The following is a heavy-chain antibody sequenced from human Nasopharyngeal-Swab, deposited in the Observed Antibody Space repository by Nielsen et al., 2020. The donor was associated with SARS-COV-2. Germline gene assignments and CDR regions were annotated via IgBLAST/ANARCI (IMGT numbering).Heavy chain of an antibody. CDR3: ARHPTTAFDY. V-gene: IGHV4-39*01. CDR2: IYYSGST. J-gene: IGHJ4*02. D-gene: IGHD4-11*01. Sequence: GSLRLFCTVSGGSISSSSYYWGWIRQPPGKGLEWIGSIYYSGSTYYNPSLKSRVTISVDTSKNQFSLKLSSVTAADTAVYYCARHPTTAFDYWGQGTLVTVSS. CDR1: GGSISSSSYY.